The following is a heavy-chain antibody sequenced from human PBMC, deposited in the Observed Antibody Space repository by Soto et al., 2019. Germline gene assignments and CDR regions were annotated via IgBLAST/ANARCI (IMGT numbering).Heavy chain of an antibody. Sequence: EVQLVESGGGLVQPGGSLRVSCAASGFTFSDYWMHWVRQVPGKGLMWVSRIKGVGSRIDFADSVKGRFTISRDNAENTVYLQMSSLRAEDAAVYYCGRGGYHAYYIDYWGQGTLVTVSS. CDR3: GRGGYHAYYIDY. CDR2: IKGVGSRI. D-gene: IGHD3-10*01. CDR1: GFTFSDYW. V-gene: IGHV3-74*01. J-gene: IGHJ4*02.